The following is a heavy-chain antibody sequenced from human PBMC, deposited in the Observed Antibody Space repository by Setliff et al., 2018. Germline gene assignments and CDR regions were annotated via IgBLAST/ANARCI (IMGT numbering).Heavy chain of an antibody. CDR2: MSPVYGIA. CDR3: ARTLGGSSGYYSSYYYYYMDV. J-gene: IGHJ6*03. CDR1: GYIFNSYG. D-gene: IGHD3-22*01. Sequence: VASVKVSCKASGYIFNSYGIAWVRQAPGQGLEWMGWMSPVYGIANYARKFQGRVTLTADTSTSTAYMELRSLRSDDTAVYYCARTLGGSSGYYSSYYYYYMDVWGKGTTVTVSS. V-gene: IGHV1-18*01.